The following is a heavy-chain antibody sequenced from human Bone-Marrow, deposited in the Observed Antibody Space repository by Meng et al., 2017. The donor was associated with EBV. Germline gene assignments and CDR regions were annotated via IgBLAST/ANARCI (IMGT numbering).Heavy chain of an antibody. CDR3: ASTSGNLIYSDY. CDR2: IYYNGNT. J-gene: IGHJ4*02. V-gene: IGHV4-61*01. D-gene: IGHD1-26*01. Sequence: VQLRGAGPGRVKPSETLSLHRTVSGASVSSGSYYWNWIRQPPGKGLEWIGYIYYNGNTNYNPSLKSRVTISVDTSKNQFSLKLSSVTAADTAVYYCASTSGNLIYSDYWGQGTLVTVSS. CDR1: GASVSSGSYY.